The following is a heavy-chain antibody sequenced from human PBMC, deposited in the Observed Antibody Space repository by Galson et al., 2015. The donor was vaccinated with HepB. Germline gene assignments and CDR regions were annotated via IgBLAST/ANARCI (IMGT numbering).Heavy chain of an antibody. CDR2: IYSGGYT. J-gene: IGHJ6*02. D-gene: IGHD5-12*01. CDR1: GFTVTGNC. V-gene: IGHV3-66*01. Sequence: SLRLSCAASGFTVTGNCMSWVRQAPGQGLEWVSVIYSGGYTYYADSVKGRFSISRDNSKNTLYLQMNSMRAEDTALYYCAREAYSGSDGAFYYYGMDVWGRGTTVTVSS. CDR3: AREAYSGSDGAFYYYGMDV.